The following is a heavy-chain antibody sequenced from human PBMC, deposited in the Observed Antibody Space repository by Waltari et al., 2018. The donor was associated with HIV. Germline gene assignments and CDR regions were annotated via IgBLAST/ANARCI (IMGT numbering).Heavy chain of an antibody. D-gene: IGHD6-13*01. V-gene: IGHV4-38-2*02. Sequence: QVQLQESGPGLVKPSETLSLTCAVSGYSISSGYYWAWIRKPPGKGLEWIGTIYRSGTTYYNPSLKSRVAISVDTSKNQFSLKLNVVTAADTAVYYCAREDSTLTHVDYWGQGTLVTVSS. CDR2: IYRSGTT. CDR3: AREDSTLTHVDY. CDR1: GYSISSGYY. J-gene: IGHJ4*02.